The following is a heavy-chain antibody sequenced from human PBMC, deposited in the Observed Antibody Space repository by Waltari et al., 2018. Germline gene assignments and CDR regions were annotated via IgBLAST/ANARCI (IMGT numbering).Heavy chain of an antibody. CDR3: TTDEYYYDSSGTFDI. CDR2: SKSKTDGGTT. Sequence: EVQLVESGGGLVKPGGSLRLSCAASGFTFSNAWMSWVRQAPGKGLEWVGRSKSKTDGGTTDFAATVKCRITISREDSKNTLYLQMNSLKTEDTAVYYCTTDEYYYDSSGTFDIWGQGTMVTVSS. J-gene: IGHJ3*02. D-gene: IGHD3-22*01. V-gene: IGHV3-15*01. CDR1: GFTFSNAW.